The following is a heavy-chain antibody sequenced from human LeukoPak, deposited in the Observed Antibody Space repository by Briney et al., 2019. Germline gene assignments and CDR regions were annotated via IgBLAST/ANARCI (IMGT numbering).Heavy chain of an antibody. CDR2: INPNSGGT. Sequence: GASVKVSCKASGYTFTGYYMHWVRQAPGQGLEWMGRINPNSGGTNYAQKFQGRVTMTRDTSISTAYMELSRLRSDDTAVYYCARGGYDFAYYYYGIDVWGQGTTVTVSS. CDR3: ARGGYDFAYYYYGIDV. CDR1: GYTFTGYY. D-gene: IGHD3-3*01. J-gene: IGHJ6*02. V-gene: IGHV1-2*06.